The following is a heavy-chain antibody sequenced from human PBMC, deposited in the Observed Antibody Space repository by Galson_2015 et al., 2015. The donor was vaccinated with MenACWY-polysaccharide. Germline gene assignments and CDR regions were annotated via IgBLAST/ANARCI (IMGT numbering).Heavy chain of an antibody. CDR1: GFTFSSYT. D-gene: IGHD6-19*01. CDR3: TKDHGGSGWTNDY. J-gene: IGHJ4*02. V-gene: IGHV3-23*01. Sequence: SLRLSCAASGFTFSSYTMRWVRQAPGKGLEWVSATTGSGGDTFFTDSVGGRFSISRDNARNTLYLQMNSLSAEDTAVYYCTKDHGGSGWTNDYWGQGTLVTVSS. CDR2: TTGSGGDT.